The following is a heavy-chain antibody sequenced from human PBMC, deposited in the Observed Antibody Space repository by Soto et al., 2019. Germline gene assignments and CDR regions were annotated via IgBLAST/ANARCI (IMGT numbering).Heavy chain of an antibody. CDR1: GGSISSGGYS. CDR3: ARGGDGYNSEPNYFDY. D-gene: IGHD5-12*01. V-gene: IGHV4-30-2*01. CDR2: IYHSGST. J-gene: IGHJ4*02. Sequence: QLQLQESGSGLVKPSQTLSLTCAVSGGSISSGGYSWSWIRQPPGKGLEWIGYIYHSGSTYYNPSLKNRVTISVDRSKNQFSLKLSSVTAADTAVYYCARGGDGYNSEPNYFDYWGQGTLVTVSS.